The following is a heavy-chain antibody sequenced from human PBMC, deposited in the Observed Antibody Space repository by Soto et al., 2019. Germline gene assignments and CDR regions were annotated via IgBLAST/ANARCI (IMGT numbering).Heavy chain of an antibody. CDR2: IDHSGST. Sequence: QVQLQQWGAGLLKPSETLSLTCAVYGGSFSDSYWSWIRQPPGKGLEWIGEIDHSGSTNYNPSLKSRVTISVDTSKNQFSLKLASVTAADTAVYYCASSGSDYWGQGTLVTVSS. V-gene: IGHV4-34*01. CDR1: GGSFSDSY. CDR3: ASSGSDY. J-gene: IGHJ4*02. D-gene: IGHD3-10*01.